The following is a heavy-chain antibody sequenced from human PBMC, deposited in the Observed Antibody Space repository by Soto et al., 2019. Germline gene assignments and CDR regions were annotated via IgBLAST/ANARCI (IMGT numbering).Heavy chain of an antibody. CDR3: ARDGEYSGDVDKIFAS. CDR2: ISSSGSPT. J-gene: IGHJ4*02. Sequence: GGSLRLSCAASGFTFSSFEMNWVRQAPGKGLEWISYISSSGSPTYYADSVKGRFTISRDNAKNSLYLQMNSLRAEDTAVYYCARDGEYSGDVDKIFASWGQATRFTVS. D-gene: IGHD5-12*01. V-gene: IGHV3-48*03. CDR1: GFTFSSFE.